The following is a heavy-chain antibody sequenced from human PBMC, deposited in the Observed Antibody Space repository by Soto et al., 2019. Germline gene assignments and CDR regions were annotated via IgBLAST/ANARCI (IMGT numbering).Heavy chain of an antibody. CDR3: FDTQVSTSHDY. CDR2: ILSKADGERT. J-gene: IGHJ4*02. CDR1: GFTFINAW. Sequence: GGSLRLSCAASGFTFINAWMNWARQAPGKGLEWVGRILSKADGERTEYAASVKGRFTISRDDSKTTLYLQMDSLTNEDTAVYFCFDTQVSTSHDYWGQGALVTVSS. V-gene: IGHV3-15*07. D-gene: IGHD2-15*01.